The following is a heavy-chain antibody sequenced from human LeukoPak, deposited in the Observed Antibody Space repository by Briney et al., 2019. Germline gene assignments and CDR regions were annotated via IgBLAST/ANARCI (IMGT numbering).Heavy chain of an antibody. Sequence: GGSLRLSCAAAGFTFTSYWMSWVRQAPGKGLEWVANIKEDGSEKYYVDSVKGRFTISRDNAKNSLYLQMNSLRAEDTAVYYCARDRLRVVRLPPSRDNWFDHWGQGTLVTVSS. J-gene: IGHJ5*02. CDR2: IKEDGSEK. CDR3: ARDRLRVVRLPPSRDNWFDH. CDR1: GFTFTSYW. D-gene: IGHD4-23*01. V-gene: IGHV3-7*01.